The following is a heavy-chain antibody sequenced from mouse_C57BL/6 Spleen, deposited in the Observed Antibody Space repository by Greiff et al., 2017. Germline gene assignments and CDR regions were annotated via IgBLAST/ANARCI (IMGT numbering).Heavy chain of an antibody. Sequence: VQLQQPGAELVMPGASVKLSCKASGYTFTSYWMHWVKQRPGQGLEWIGEIDPSDSYTNYNQKFKGKSTLTVDKSSSTAYMQLSSLTSEDSAVYYCASSMVTTRDFDYWGQGTTLTVSS. J-gene: IGHJ2*01. D-gene: IGHD2-2*01. CDR1: GYTFTSYW. CDR2: IDPSDSYT. V-gene: IGHV1-69*01. CDR3: ASSMVTTRDFDY.